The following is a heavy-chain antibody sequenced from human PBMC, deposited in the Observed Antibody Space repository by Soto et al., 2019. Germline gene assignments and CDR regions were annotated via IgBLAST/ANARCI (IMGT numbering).Heavy chain of an antibody. CDR1: GVSVSTTGVG. CDR2: IYWNDDE. J-gene: IGHJ4*02. CDR3: ARRLWDSSGWHPFDS. V-gene: IGHV2-5*01. D-gene: IGHD6-19*01. Sequence: QITLKESGPTLVKPTQTLTLTCTLSGVSVSTTGVGVAWIRQPPGKALECLALIYWNDDERYSPSLKSRLTISKDISKNQVVLTMVNMDPVDAATYYCARRLWDSSGWHPFDSWGQGALVTVSS.